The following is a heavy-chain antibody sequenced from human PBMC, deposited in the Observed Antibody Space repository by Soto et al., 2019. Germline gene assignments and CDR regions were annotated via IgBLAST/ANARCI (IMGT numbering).Heavy chain of an antibody. V-gene: IGHV4-31*03. J-gene: IGHJ6*02. CDR1: GGSISSGGYY. CDR3: ARDLQDSRLCYGIDV. Sequence: QVQLQESGPGLVKPSQTLSLTCTVSGGSISSGGYYWSWIRQHPGKGLEWIGYIYYSGSTYYNPSRRNRVTILVDTSKTQSALKLRSVTASDTAVYYCARDLQDSRLCYGIDVWGQGTTVTVSS. D-gene: IGHD6-13*01. CDR2: IYYSGST.